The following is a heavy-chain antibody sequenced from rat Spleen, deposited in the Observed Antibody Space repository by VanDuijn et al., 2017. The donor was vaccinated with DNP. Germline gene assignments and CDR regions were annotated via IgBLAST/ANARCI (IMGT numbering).Heavy chain of an antibody. D-gene: IGHD1-9*01. CDR1: GFSLTSYS. V-gene: IGHV2-15*01. CDR2: VWYDGDT. CDR3: TRWDYGYNYVGDFDY. Sequence: QVQLKESGPGLVQPSETLSLTCTVSGFSLTSYSVSWVRQPSGKRPEWMGRVWYDGDTALNSALKSRLSISRDTSKSQVFLKMNSLQTEDTAIYFCTRWDYGYNYVGDFDYWGQGVMVTVSS. J-gene: IGHJ2*01.